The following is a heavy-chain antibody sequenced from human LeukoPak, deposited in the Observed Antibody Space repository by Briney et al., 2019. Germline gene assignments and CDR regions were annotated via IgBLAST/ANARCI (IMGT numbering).Heavy chain of an antibody. Sequence: GGSLRLSCSTSGFTFSNHFMHWVRQAPGKGLEYVSSIGPNGASTLYADSVKGRFTISRDNSKNALYLQLTSLRLEDTALYYCVKDLTGTWTFDYWGQGTLVTVSS. V-gene: IGHV3-64D*06. CDR3: VKDLTGTWTFDY. J-gene: IGHJ4*02. CDR2: IGPNGAST. D-gene: IGHD3-9*01. CDR1: GFTFSNHF.